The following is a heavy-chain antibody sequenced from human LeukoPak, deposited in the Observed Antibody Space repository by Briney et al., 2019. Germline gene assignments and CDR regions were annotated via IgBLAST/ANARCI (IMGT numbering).Heavy chain of an antibody. Sequence: PGGSLRLSCAASGFTFSSYAMHWVRQAPGKGLEWVAVISYDGSNKYYADSVKGRFTISRDNSKNTLYLQMNSLRAEDTAVYYCARVVPAVARGYYYYGMDVWGQGTTVTVSS. CDR1: GFTFSSYA. CDR3: ARVVPAVARGYYYYGMDV. CDR2: ISYDGSNK. D-gene: IGHD2-2*01. J-gene: IGHJ6*02. V-gene: IGHV3-30-3*01.